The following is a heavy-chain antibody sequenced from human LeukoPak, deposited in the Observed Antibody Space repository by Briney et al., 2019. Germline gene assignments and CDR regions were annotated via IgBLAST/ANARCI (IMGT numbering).Heavy chain of an antibody. D-gene: IGHD5-18*01. Sequence: GESLKISCKGSGYSFTSYWIGWVRQMPGKGLEWMGIIYPGDSGTRYSPSFQGQVTISADKSISTAYLQWSSLKASDTAMYYCARHVTAGYSYGYYYYYYMDVWGKGTTVTVSS. CDR2: IYPGDSGT. CDR1: GYSFTSYW. J-gene: IGHJ6*03. CDR3: ARHVTAGYSYGYYYYYYMDV. V-gene: IGHV5-51*01.